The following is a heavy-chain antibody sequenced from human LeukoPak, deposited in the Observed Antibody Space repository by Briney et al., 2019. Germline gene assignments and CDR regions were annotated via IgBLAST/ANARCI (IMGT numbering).Heavy chain of an antibody. CDR3: ARDLISGDYTFDY. CDR2: INQGESEK. V-gene: IGHV3-7*01. D-gene: IGHD4-11*01. CDR1: GFTFSNYW. Sequence: GGSLRLSCAASGFTFSNYWMSWVRQAPGKGLEWVANINQGESEKYYVDSVKGRFTISRDNAKNSLCLQMNSLRDEDTAVYYCARDLISGDYTFDYWGQGALVTVSS. J-gene: IGHJ4*02.